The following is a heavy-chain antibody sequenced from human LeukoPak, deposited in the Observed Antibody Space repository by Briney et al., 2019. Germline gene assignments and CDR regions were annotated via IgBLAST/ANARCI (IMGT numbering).Heavy chain of an antibody. Sequence: SETLSLTCTVSGYSISIGYYWGWIRQPPGKGLEWIGSIYHSGNAYYNPSLKSRVTISVDTSKNQFSLRLTSVTAADTAVYYCARSLRVRGVPDYMDVWGKGTTVIISS. CDR3: ARSLRVRGVPDYMDV. V-gene: IGHV4-38-2*02. CDR2: IYHSGNA. D-gene: IGHD3-10*02. CDR1: GYSISIGYY. J-gene: IGHJ6*03.